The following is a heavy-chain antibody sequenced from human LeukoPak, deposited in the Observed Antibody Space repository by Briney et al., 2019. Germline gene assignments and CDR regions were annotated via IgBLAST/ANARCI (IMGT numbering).Heavy chain of an antibody. CDR3: ARDVGVGIGDYYMDV. D-gene: IGHD3-16*01. CDR2: IIPIFGTA. J-gene: IGHJ6*03. V-gene: IGHV1-69*13. CDR1: GGTFSSYA. Sequence: ASVKVSCKASGGTFSSYAISWVRQAPGQGLEWMGGIIPIFGTANYAQKFQGRVTITADESTSTAYMGLSSLRSEDTAVYYCARDVGVGIGDYYMDVWGKGTTVTISS.